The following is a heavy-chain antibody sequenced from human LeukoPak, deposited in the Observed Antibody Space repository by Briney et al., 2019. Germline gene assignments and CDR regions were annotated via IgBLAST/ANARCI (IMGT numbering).Heavy chain of an antibody. CDR2: MNPNTDKT. J-gene: IGHJ4*02. Sequence: ASVKVSCKASGYTFTSSDINWVRQVTGQGLEGMGWMNPNTDKTGYARNFQGRVTMTKNISISTAYMEVSSLTYEDTAIYYCARGRPGLASAGIYDFWGQGTLITVSS. V-gene: IGHV1-8*01. CDR3: ARGRPGLASAGIYDF. D-gene: IGHD6-13*01. CDR1: GYTFTSSD.